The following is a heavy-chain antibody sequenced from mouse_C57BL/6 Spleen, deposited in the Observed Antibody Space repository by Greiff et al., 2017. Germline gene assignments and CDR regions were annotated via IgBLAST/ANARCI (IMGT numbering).Heavy chain of an antibody. CDR3: ATPAYGSSGLFDV. Sequence: QVQLQQPGAELVMPGASVKLSCKASGYTFTSYWMHWVKQRPGQGLEWFGEIDPSDSYTNYNQKFKGKSTLTVDKSSSTAYMQLSSLTSEDSAVYYCATPAYGSSGLFDVWGTGTTVTVSS. D-gene: IGHD1-1*01. CDR1: GYTFTSYW. V-gene: IGHV1-69*01. J-gene: IGHJ1*03. CDR2: IDPSDSYT.